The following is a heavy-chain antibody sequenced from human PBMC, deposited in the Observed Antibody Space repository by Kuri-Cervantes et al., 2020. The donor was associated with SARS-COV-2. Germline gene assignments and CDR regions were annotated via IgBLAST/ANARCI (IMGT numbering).Heavy chain of an antibody. Sequence: GGSLRLSCAASGFTFNTCAMHWVRQAPGKGLEWVAMVSSDGTNQSYADSVKGRFTISRDNSKNTLHLQIISLRTEDTGVFYCARARVGVFDFRGQGALVTVSS. D-gene: IGHD2-21*01. CDR2: VSSDGTNQ. CDR1: GFTFNTCA. J-gene: IGHJ4*02. CDR3: ARARVGVFDF. V-gene: IGHV3-30*04.